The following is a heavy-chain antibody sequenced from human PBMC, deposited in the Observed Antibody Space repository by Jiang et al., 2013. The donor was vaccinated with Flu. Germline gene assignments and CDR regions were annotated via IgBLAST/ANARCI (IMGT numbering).Heavy chain of an antibody. CDR1: GGTFSSYA. V-gene: IGHV1-69*01. CDR3: ARGNGADYYGSGSYFDY. J-gene: IGHJ4*02. CDR2: IIPIFGTA. D-gene: IGHD3-10*01. Sequence: CKASGGTFSSYAISWVRQAPGQGLEWMGGIIPIFGTANYAQKFQGRVTITADESTSTAYMELSSLRSEDTAVYYCARGNGADYYGSGSYFDYWGQGTLVTVSS.